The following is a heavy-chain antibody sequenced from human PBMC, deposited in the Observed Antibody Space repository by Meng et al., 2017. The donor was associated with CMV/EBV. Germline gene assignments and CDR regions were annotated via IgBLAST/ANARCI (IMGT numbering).Heavy chain of an antibody. Sequence: ASVKVSCKASGYTFTSYYMHWVRQAPGQGLEWMGIINPSGGSTSYAQKFQGRVTMTRDTSTSTVYMELSSLRSEDTAVYCCARGPSEVVPAAIWVSDNWFDPWGQGTLVTVSS. CDR1: GYTFTSYY. J-gene: IGHJ5*02. CDR2: INPSGGST. CDR3: ARGPSEVVPAAIWVSDNWFDP. V-gene: IGHV1-46*01. D-gene: IGHD2-2*01.